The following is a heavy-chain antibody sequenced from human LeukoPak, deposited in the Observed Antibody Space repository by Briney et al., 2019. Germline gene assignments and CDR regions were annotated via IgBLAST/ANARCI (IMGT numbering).Heavy chain of an antibody. CDR1: GVSNNGSC. D-gene: IGHD6-6*01. J-gene: IGHJ5*02. CDR2: IYSNGTT. CDR3: ARHYSSYLGWFDL. V-gene: IGHV4-59*08. Sequence: SETLSLTGTVAGVSNNGSCWRWLRQQQEKGLEGIWYIYSNGTTNYPPSLQGRVTISVDTSKNQVSLKLSSVTAADTAVYYCARHYSSYLGWFDLWGQGTLVTVSS.